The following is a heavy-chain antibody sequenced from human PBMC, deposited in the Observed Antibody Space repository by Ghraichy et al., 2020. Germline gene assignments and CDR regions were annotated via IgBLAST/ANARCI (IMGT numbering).Heavy chain of an antibody. D-gene: IGHD3-22*01. CDR2: ISYDGSNK. J-gene: IGHJ4*02. Sequence: GGSLRLSCAASGFTFSSYAMHWVRQAPGKGLEWVAVISYDGSNKYYADSVKGRFTISRDNSKNTLYLQMNSLRAEDTAVYYCARGDLYYYDSSGPPSSHYWGQGTLVTVSS. CDR1: GFTFSSYA. CDR3: ARGDLYYYDSSGPPSSHY. V-gene: IGHV3-30-3*01.